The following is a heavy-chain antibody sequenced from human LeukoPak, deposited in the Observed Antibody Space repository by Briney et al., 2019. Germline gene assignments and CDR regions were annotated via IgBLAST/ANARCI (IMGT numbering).Heavy chain of an antibody. Sequence: GGSLRLSCAASGFDFTAYWMTWVRQAPGKGLEWVANIKQDGSEKYYVDSVKGRFTISRDNAKNSLFLQMNSLRAEDTALYYCARDGVRAVTFNHYYFLDVWGKGTTVTVSS. V-gene: IGHV3-7*01. CDR3: ARDGVRAVTFNHYYFLDV. CDR1: GFDFTAYW. J-gene: IGHJ6*03. D-gene: IGHD3-10*01. CDR2: IKQDGSEK.